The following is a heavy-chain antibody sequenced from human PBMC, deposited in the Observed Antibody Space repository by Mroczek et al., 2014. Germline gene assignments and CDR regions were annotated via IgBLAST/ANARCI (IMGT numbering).Heavy chain of an antibody. Sequence: QVQLQQSGPGLVKPSETLSLTCTVSGGSISSSSYYWGWIRQPPGKGLEWIGSIYYSGSTYYNPSLKSRVTISVDTSKNQFSLKLSSVTAADTAVYYCARRVSYYYDSSGFNFDYWGQGTLVTVSS. D-gene: IGHD3-22*01. J-gene: IGHJ4*02. CDR3: ARRVSYYYDSSGFNFDY. V-gene: IGHV4-39*01. CDR1: GGSISSSSYY. CDR2: IYYSGST.